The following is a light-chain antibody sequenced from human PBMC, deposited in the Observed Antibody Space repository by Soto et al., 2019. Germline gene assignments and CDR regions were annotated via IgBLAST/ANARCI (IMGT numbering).Light chain of an antibody. CDR1: QSVSSN. CDR3: QQHNNWPWT. Sequence: EIVMKQSPSTLSVSPGERATLSCRASQSVSSNVAWYQQKPGQAPRLLIYGASTRATGIPARFSGSGSGTEFTLSISSLQSEDFAVYHCQQHNNWPWTFGQGTKVDIK. CDR2: GAS. J-gene: IGKJ1*01. V-gene: IGKV3-15*01.